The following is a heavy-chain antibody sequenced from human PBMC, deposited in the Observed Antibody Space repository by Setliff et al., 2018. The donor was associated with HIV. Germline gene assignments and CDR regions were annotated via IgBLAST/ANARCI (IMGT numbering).Heavy chain of an antibody. CDR2: IYYSGST. CDR1: GGPITTSDYY. CDR3: ARLVGYYRSDNANYYYMDV. D-gene: IGHD3-16*02. V-gene: IGHV4-39*02. Sequence: LSLTCTVSGGPITTSDYYWGWIRQPPGKGLEWIGAIYYSGSTYYSPSLKSRVTISVDTSTNHFSLKLSSVAAADTAVYYCARLVGYYRSDNANYYYMDVWGKGTTVTVSS. J-gene: IGHJ6*03.